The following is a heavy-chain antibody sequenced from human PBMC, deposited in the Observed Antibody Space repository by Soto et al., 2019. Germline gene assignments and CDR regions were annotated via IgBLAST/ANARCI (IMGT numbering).Heavy chain of an antibody. CDR2: ISYDGSNK. V-gene: IGHV3-30*18. CDR1: GFTFSSYG. J-gene: IGHJ6*02. Sequence: GGSLRLSCAASGFTFSSYGMHWVRQAPGKGLEWVAVISYDGSNKYYADSVKGRFTISRGNSKNTLYLQMNSLRAEDTAVYYCAKDLGQLAPYYYYGMDVWGQGTTVTAP. CDR3: AKDLGQLAPYYYYGMDV. D-gene: IGHD6-6*01.